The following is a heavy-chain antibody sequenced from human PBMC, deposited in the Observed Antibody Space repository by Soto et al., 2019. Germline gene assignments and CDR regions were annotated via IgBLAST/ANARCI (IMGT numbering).Heavy chain of an antibody. CDR2: IRSKAYGGTT. D-gene: IGHD2-15*01. Sequence: GGSLRLSCTASGFTFGDYAMSWFRQAPGKGLEWVGFIRSKAYGGTTEYAASVKGRFTISRDDSKSIAYLQMNSLKTEDTAVYYCTRDGGGYNYYYMDVWGKGTTVTVSS. CDR1: GFTFGDYA. V-gene: IGHV3-49*03. CDR3: TRDGGGYNYYYMDV. J-gene: IGHJ6*03.